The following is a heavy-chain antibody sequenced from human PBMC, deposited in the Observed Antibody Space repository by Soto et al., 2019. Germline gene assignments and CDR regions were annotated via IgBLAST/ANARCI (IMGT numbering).Heavy chain of an antibody. CDR2: IRSKANSYAT. D-gene: IGHD3-22*01. V-gene: IGHV3-73*02. CDR3: TTYYDSSGRNFDY. CDR1: GFTFSGSA. Sequence: EVQLVESGGGLVQPGGSLKLSCAASGFTFSGSAMHWVRQASGKGLEWVGRIRSKANSYATAYAASVKGRFTISRDDSKNTAYLQMNSLKTEDTAVYYCTTYYDSSGRNFDYWGQGTLVTVSS. J-gene: IGHJ4*02.